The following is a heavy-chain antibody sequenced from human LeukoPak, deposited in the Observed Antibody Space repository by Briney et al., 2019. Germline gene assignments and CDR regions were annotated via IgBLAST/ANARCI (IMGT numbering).Heavy chain of an antibody. CDR2: IYYSGST. J-gene: IGHJ3*02. CDR1: GGSISSTSCY. CDR3: AREVIVVPAAIAFDI. Sequence: KSSETLSLTCSVSGGSISSTSCYWGWIRQPPGKGLEWIGGIYYSGSTYYNPSLKSRVTMSVDTSKNQFSLKLSSVTAADTAVYYCAREVIVVPAAIAFDIWGQGTMVTVSS. V-gene: IGHV4-39*07. D-gene: IGHD2-2*01.